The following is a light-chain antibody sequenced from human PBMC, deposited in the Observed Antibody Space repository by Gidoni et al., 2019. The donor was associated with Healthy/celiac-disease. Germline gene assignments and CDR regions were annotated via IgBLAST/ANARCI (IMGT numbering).Light chain of an antibody. J-gene: IGKJ4*01. CDR1: QSISSY. Sequence: DIQMTQSPSSLSASVGDRVTITCRASQSISSYLNWYQQKPGKAPKLLIYAASSLQSGVPSRFSGSGSGTDFTLTISSRQPEDFATYYCQQSYSTPGTCGGXTKVEIK. CDR2: AAS. CDR3: QQSYSTPGT. V-gene: IGKV1-39*01.